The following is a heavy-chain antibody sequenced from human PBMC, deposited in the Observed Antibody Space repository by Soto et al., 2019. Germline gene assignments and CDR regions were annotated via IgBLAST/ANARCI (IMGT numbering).Heavy chain of an antibody. Sequence: SETLSLTCTVSGGSISSSSYYWGWIRQPPGKGLEWIGSIYYSGSTYYNPSLKSRVTISVDTSKNQFSLKLSSVTAADTAVYYCARGYCSSTSCYYYYGMDVWGQGTTVTAP. CDR3: ARGYCSSTSCYYYYGMDV. CDR1: GGSISSSSYY. CDR2: IYYSGST. D-gene: IGHD2-2*01. V-gene: IGHV4-39*07. J-gene: IGHJ6*02.